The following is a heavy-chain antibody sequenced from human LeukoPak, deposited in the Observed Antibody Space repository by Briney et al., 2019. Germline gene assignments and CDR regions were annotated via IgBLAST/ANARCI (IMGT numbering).Heavy chain of an antibody. J-gene: IGHJ4*02. Sequence: GGSLRLSCAASGFTFSSYGMHWVRQAPGKGLEWVAFIRYDGSNKYYTDSVKGRFTISRDIAKNSLYLQMNSLRVADTAVYYCARDRYSYGATIDHWGQGTLVTVSS. CDR2: IRYDGSNK. D-gene: IGHD5-18*01. CDR3: ARDRYSYGATIDH. V-gene: IGHV3-30*02. CDR1: GFTFSSYG.